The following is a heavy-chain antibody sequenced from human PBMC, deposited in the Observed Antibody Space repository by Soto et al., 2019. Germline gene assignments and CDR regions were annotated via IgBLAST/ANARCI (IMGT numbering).Heavy chain of an antibody. CDR3: ARGPGGYYGSEKSFYSYYSDY. Sequence: GASVKVSCKASGYSFTSYGINWVRQAPGQGLEWMGWISAKHGNTHYAQKLQGRVTMTTDTSASTAYMQLSSLRSEDTAVYYCARGPGGYYGSEKSFYSYYSDYWGQGSLVTVSS. J-gene: IGHJ4*02. CDR2: ISAKHGNT. V-gene: IGHV1-18*01. D-gene: IGHD3-10*01. CDR1: GYSFTSYG.